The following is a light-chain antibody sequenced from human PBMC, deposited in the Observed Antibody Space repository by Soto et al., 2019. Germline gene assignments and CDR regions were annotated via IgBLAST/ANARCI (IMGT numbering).Light chain of an antibody. J-gene: IGKJ2*01. CDR1: QSVSSY. V-gene: IGKV3-11*01. CDR2: DAS. Sequence: EIGLTQSPATLSFSPGERATLSCRASQSVSSYLAWYQQKPGQAHRLLIYDASNRATGIPARCSGSGSGTDFTLTISSLEREDFAVYYWQLGDTFGQGTKLDIK. CDR3: QLGDT.